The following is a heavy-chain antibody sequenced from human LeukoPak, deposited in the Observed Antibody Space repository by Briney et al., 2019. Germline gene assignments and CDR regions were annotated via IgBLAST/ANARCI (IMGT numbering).Heavy chain of an antibody. V-gene: IGHV4-59*08. CDR3: ARRDPIYGSGSYYKGGFDY. CDR2: IYYSGST. Sequence: SETLSLTCTVSGGSISSYYWSWIRQPPGKGLEWIGYIYYSGSTNYNPSLKSRVTISVDTSKNQFSLKLSSVTAADTAVYYCARRDPIYGSGSYYKGGFDYWGQGTLVTVSS. CDR1: GGSISSYY. D-gene: IGHD3-10*01. J-gene: IGHJ4*02.